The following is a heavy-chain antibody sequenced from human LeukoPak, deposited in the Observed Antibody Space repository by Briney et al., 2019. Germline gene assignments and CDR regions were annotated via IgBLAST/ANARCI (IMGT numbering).Heavy chain of an antibody. V-gene: IGHV3-30*03. CDR1: GFTFSSYG. D-gene: IGHD6-13*01. CDR2: ISYDGSNK. Sequence: GGSLRLSCAASGFTFSSYGMHWVRQAPGKGLEWVAVISYDGSNKYYADSVKGRFTISRDNSKNTLYLQMNSLRAEDTAVYYCVRRPEAGDYWGQGTLVTVSS. J-gene: IGHJ4*02. CDR3: VRRPEAGDY.